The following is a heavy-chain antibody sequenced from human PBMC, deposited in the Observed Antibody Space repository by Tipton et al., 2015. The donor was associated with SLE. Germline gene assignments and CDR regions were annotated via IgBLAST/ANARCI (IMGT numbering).Heavy chain of an antibody. CDR2: IYFSGTS. D-gene: IGHD6-19*01. CDR3: ARSGYSSGWYRGRFDI. V-gene: IGHV4-39*07. J-gene: IGHJ3*02. Sequence: LRLSCTVSGGSISSSSYSWGWIRQPPGKGLEWIGTIYFSGTSYYNPSLQSRVIISVDTSKNQFSLKLRSVTAADTAVYYCARSGYSSGWYRGRFDIWGQGTMVTVSS. CDR1: GGSISSSSYS.